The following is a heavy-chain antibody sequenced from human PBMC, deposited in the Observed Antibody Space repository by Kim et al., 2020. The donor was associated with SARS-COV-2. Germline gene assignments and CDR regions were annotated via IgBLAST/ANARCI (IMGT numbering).Heavy chain of an antibody. CDR3: ARGGYCSGGSCFDAFDI. CDR1: GFTFSSYD. Sequence: GGSLRLSCAASGFTFSSYDMHWVRQATGKGLEWVSAIGTAGDTYYPGSVKGRFTISRENAKNSLYLQMNSLRAGDTAVYYCARGGYCSGGSCFDAFDIWGQGTMVTVSS. CDR2: IGTAGDT. J-gene: IGHJ3*02. V-gene: IGHV3-13*04. D-gene: IGHD2-15*01.